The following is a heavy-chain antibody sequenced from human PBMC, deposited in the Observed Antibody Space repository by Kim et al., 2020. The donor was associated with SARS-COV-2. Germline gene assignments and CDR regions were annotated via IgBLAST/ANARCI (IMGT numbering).Heavy chain of an antibody. J-gene: IGHJ4*02. Sequence: SETLSLTCTVSGGSISSSSYYWGWIRQPPGKGLEWIGSIYYSGSTYYNPSLKSRVTISVDTSKNQFSLKLSSVTAADTAVYYCASGAGYSSSWYPPLNYWGQGPRVTAS. CDR2: IYYSGST. V-gene: IGHV4-39*01. CDR1: GGSISSSSYY. CDR3: ASGAGYSSSWYPPLNY. D-gene: IGHD6-13*01.